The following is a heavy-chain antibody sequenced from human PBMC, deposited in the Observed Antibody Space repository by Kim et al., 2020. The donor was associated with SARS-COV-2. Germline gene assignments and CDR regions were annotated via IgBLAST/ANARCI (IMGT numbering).Heavy chain of an antibody. CDR3: VRDLNDQAADS. D-gene: IGHD1-1*01. CDR2: NT. V-gene: IGHV1-46*01. J-gene: IGHJ5*01. Sequence: NTGYAPKLQGRVTRTRDTSTSTVYMGLSSLTSEDTAMYYCVRDLNDQAADSWGQGTLVTVSS.